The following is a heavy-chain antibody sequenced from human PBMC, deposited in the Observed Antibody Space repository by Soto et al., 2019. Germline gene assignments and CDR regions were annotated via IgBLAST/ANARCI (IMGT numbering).Heavy chain of an antibody. J-gene: IGHJ4*02. V-gene: IGHV3-21*01. Sequence: KPGGSLRLSCAASGFTFSSYSMNWVRQAPGKGLEWVSSISSSSSYIYYADSVKGRFTISRDNAKNSLYLQMNSLRAEDTAVYYCARQRVVTLVRGLLDYWGQGTLVTVSS. CDR3: ARQRVVTLVRGLLDY. CDR1: GFTFSSYS. CDR2: ISSSSSYI. D-gene: IGHD2-15*01.